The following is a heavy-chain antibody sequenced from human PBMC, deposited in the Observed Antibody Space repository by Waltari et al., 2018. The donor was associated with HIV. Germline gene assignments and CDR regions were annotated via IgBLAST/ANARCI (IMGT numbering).Heavy chain of an antibody. CDR3: AKSRRAEGGRDADYYYGMDV. V-gene: IGHV3-23*01. CDR1: GFTFSSYA. D-gene: IGHD3-16*01. Sequence: EVQLLESGGGLVQPGGSLRLSCAASGFTFSSYAMSWVRQAPGKGLEWVSAISGSGGSTYYADSGKGRFTISRDNSKNTLYLQMNSLRAEDTAVYYCAKSRRAEGGRDADYYYGMDVWGQGTTVTVSS. CDR2: ISGSGGST. J-gene: IGHJ6*02.